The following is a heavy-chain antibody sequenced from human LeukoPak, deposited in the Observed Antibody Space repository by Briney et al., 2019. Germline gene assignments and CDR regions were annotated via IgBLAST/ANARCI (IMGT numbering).Heavy chain of an antibody. CDR1: GYTFSDYY. CDR2: INPKTGGT. CDR3: AKVRQVAHYYYGMDV. Sequence: ASVKVSCKASGYTFSDYYLHWVRQAAGQGLEWMGWINPKTGGTNYAQNFQGRVTMTSDTSISTAYMELSRLRSGDTAVYYCAKVRQVAHYYYGMDVWGQGTTVTVSS. D-gene: IGHD3-10*01. J-gene: IGHJ6*02. V-gene: IGHV1-2*02.